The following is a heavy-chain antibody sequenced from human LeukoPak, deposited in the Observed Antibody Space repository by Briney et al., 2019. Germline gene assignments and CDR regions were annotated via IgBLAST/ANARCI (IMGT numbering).Heavy chain of an antibody. CDR2: IKQDGSEK. Sequence: GGSLRLSCAASGFTFSNYWMSWVRQAPGKGLEWVANIKQDGSEKNYVDSVKGRFTISRDNTKNSLYLQMNSLRAEDTAVYYCSRTNPFDYWGQGTLVTVSS. CDR1: GFTFSNYW. CDR3: SRTNPFDY. D-gene: IGHD2-2*01. V-gene: IGHV3-7*01. J-gene: IGHJ4*02.